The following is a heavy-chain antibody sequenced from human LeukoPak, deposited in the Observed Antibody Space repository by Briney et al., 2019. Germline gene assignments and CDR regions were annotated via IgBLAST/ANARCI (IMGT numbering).Heavy chain of an antibody. V-gene: IGHV1-3*01. D-gene: IGHD3-10*01. Sequence: ASVKVSCKASGYTFTSYGISWVRQAPGQRLEWMGWINAGNGNTKYSQKFQGRVTITRDTSASTAYMELSSLRSEDTAVYYCARKVTRDDAFDIWGQGTMVTVSS. CDR3: ARKVTRDDAFDI. CDR2: INAGNGNT. J-gene: IGHJ3*02. CDR1: GYTFTSYG.